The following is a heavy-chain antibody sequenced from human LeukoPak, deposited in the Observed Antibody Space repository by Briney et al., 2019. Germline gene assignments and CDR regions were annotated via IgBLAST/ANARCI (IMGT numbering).Heavy chain of an antibody. V-gene: IGHV4-39*01. CDR2: IHYSGRT. D-gene: IGHD2-21*01. CDR1: GGSISSSDHY. CDR3: ARRDSPSMFDY. Sequence: PSETLSLTCPVSGGSISSSDHYWGWIRQPPGKGLEWIGSIHYSGRTSYNPSLKSRVTISIDASKNQFSLRLNSVTAADAAVYYCARRDSPSMFDYLGQGTLVTVSS. J-gene: IGHJ4*02.